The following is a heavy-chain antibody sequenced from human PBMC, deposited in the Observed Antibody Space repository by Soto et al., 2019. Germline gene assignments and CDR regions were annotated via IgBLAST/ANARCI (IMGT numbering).Heavy chain of an antibody. V-gene: IGHV3-23*01. CDR1: GFTISSYA. CDR2: ISGSGDNT. J-gene: IGHJ4*02. CDR3: EKDTSTVWRVLPDY. Sequence: GGSLRLSCAASGFTISSYAMSWVRQAPGKGLEWVAAISGSGDNTFYADSLKGRFTISRDNSKNTLYLQMNSLRAADTAVYFCEKDTSTVWRVLPDYWGQGTLVTVSS. D-gene: IGHD1-1*01.